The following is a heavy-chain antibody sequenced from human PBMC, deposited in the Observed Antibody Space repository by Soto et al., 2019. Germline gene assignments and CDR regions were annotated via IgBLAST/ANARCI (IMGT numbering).Heavy chain of an antibody. CDR2: IYYSGST. V-gene: IGHV4-59*01. CDR3: ARFGEIAARRENWFDP. J-gene: IGHJ5*02. D-gene: IGHD6-6*01. Sequence: LSLTCTVSGGSISSYYWSWIRQPPGKGLEWIGYIYYSGSTNYNPSLKSRVTISVDTSKNQFSLKLSSVTAADTAVYYCARFGEIAARRENWFDPWGQGTLVTVSS. CDR1: GGSISSYY.